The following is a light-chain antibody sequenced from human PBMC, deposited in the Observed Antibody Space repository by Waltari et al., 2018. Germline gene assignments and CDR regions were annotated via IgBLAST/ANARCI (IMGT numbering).Light chain of an antibody. CDR1: ESVTNDY. J-gene: IGKJ1*01. V-gene: IGKV3-20*01. Sequence: EVVLTQSSGALSLSPGERATLSCRASESVTNDYLAWYQQNPGQAPRLLIYDASIRATGIPDRFSGSGSGTDFTLTITRLEPEDFAVYHCQQYGSLPWTFGQGTMVDMK. CDR2: DAS. CDR3: QQYGSLPWT.